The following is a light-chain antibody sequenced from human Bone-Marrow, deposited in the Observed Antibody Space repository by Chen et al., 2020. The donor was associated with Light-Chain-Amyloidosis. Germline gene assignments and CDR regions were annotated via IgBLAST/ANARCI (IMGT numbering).Light chain of an antibody. CDR1: QSLLHSNGYNY. CDR2: MGS. CDR3: MQGLQTPTT. Sequence: DIVMTQSPLSLPVTPVEPASISCRSSQSLLHSNGYNYLDWYLQKPGQSPQLLIYMGSNRASGVPDRFSGRGSGTDFTLKISRVEAEDVGVYYCMQGLQTPTTFGPGTTVDIK. J-gene: IGKJ3*01. V-gene: IGKV2-28*01.